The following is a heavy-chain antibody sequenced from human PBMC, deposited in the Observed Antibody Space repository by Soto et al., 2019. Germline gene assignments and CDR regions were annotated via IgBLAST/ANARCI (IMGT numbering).Heavy chain of an antibody. V-gene: IGHV3-33*01. CDR2: IWYDGSNK. Sequence: SLRLSCAASGFTFSSYGMHWVRQAPGKGLEWVAVIWYDGSNKYYADSVKGRFTISRDNSKNTLYLQMNSLRAEDTAVYYCARDLGIYYDSSGPCDYWGQGTQVTVSS. D-gene: IGHD3-22*01. CDR1: GFTFSSYG. CDR3: ARDLGIYYDSSGPCDY. J-gene: IGHJ4*02.